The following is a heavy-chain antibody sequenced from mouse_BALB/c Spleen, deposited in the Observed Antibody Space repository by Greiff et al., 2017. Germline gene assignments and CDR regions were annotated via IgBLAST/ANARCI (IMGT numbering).Heavy chain of an antibody. V-gene: IGHV5-4*02. J-gene: IGHJ3*01. Sequence: EVKLEASGGGLVKPGGSLKLSCAASGFTFSDYYMYWVRQTPEKRLEWVATISDGGSYTYYPDSVKGRFTISRDNAKNNLYLQMSSLKSEDTAMYYCARDRAKSRTVNAYWGQGTLVTVSA. CDR2: ISDGGSYT. CDR1: GFTFSDYY. D-gene: IGHD1-1*01. CDR3: ARDRAKSRTVNAY.